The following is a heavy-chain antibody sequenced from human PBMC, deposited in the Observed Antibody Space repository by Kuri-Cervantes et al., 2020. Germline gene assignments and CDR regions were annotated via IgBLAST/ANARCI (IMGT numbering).Heavy chain of an antibody. Sequence: ASVKVSCKASGYTFTSYGISWVRQAPGQGLEWMGWISAYNGNTNYAQKLQGRVTMTTDTSTSTAYMELRSLRSEDTAVYYCARVEIRPYSGYVGGIDYWGQGTLVTVSS. J-gene: IGHJ4*02. CDR3: ARVEIRPYSGYVGGIDY. D-gene: IGHD5-12*01. CDR1: GYTFTSYG. V-gene: IGHV1-18*01. CDR2: ISAYNGNT.